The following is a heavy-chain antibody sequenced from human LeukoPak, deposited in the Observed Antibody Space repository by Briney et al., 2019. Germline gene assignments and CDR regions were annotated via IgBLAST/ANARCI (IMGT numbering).Heavy chain of an antibody. CDR1: GYTFTSYG. D-gene: IGHD6-13*01. J-gene: IGHJ4*02. V-gene: IGHV1-18*01. CDR2: ISACNGNT. CDR3: ARVQIGYSSSWPDY. Sequence: GASVKVSCKASGYTFTSYGISWVRQAPGQGLEWMGWISACNGNTNYAQKLQGRVTMTTDTSTSTAYMELRSLRSDDTAVYYCARVQIGYSSSWPDYWGQGTLVTVSS.